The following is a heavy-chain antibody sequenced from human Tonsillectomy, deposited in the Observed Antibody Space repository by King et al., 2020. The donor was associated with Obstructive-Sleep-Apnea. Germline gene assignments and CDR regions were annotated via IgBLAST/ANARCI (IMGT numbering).Heavy chain of an antibody. D-gene: IGHD6-19*01. V-gene: IGHV4-4*07. CDR1: GGSINSYY. Sequence: QLQESGPGLVKPSETLSLTCTVSGGSINSYYWNWIRQPAGKGLEWIGRVYSSGTTNYNPSLKSRLTMSVDTSKNQFSLTLNSVTAADTAVYYCARSPGIYSTDWNPWGQGTLVTVSS. CDR3: ARSPGIYSTDWNP. CDR2: VYSSGTT. J-gene: IGHJ5*02.